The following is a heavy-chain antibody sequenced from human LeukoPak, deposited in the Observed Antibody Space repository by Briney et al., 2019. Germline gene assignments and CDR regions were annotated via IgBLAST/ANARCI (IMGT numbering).Heavy chain of an antibody. D-gene: IGHD1-26*01. CDR1: GYTFINHW. Sequence: ASVKVSCKASGYTFINHWMHWVRQAPGQGLEWMGWISTYNGNTNYAQKFQGRVTMTTDTSTSTAYMELRSLRSDDTAVYYCARIKWELLGPFDYWGQGTLVTVSS. J-gene: IGHJ4*02. CDR3: ARIKWELLGPFDY. CDR2: ISTYNGNT. V-gene: IGHV1-18*04.